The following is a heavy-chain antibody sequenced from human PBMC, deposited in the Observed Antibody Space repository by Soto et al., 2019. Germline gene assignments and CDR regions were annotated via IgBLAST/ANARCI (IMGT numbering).Heavy chain of an antibody. J-gene: IGHJ6*03. V-gene: IGHV4-59*08. Sequence: SETLSLTCTVSGGSISSYYWSWIRQPPGKGLEWIGYIYYSGSTNYNPSLKSRVTISVDTSKNQFSLKLSSVTAADTAVYYCARRSSYYYYYMDVWGKGTTVTVSS. D-gene: IGHD3-10*01. CDR1: GGSISSYY. CDR2: IYYSGST. CDR3: ARRSSYYYYYMDV.